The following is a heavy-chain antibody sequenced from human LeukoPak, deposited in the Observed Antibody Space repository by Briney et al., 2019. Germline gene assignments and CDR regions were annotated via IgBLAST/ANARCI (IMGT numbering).Heavy chain of an antibody. CDR1: GYSFTSYN. J-gene: IGHJ4*02. V-gene: IGHV1-8*01. CDR2: MNSDRGNT. CDR3: SREKWLTDY. D-gene: IGHD3-22*01. Sequence: GASVKVSCKASGYSFTSYNINWVRQAPGQGLEWMGWMNSDRGNTGYAQKFQGRVTMTWSTSISTTYVELGGLRSEDTAVYYCSREKWLTDYWGQGTLVTVSS.